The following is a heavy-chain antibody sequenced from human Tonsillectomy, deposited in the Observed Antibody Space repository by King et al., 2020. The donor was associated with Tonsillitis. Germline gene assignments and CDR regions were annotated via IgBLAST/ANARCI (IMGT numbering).Heavy chain of an antibody. CDR3: ARRTYCSSDNCDPPYYSYYMDV. J-gene: IGHJ6*03. Sequence: VQLVESGTEVKKPGSSVTVSCKASGGTFNTYVINWVRQVPGQGLEWMGGIIPIFGSAKYAQKFQGRVTITAAESTNSAYMELNGLRSEDSAVYYCARRTYCSSDNCDPPYYSYYMDVWGKGTTVTVSS. V-gene: IGHV1-69*01. CDR2: IIPIFGSA. CDR1: GGTFNTYV. D-gene: IGHD2-2*01.